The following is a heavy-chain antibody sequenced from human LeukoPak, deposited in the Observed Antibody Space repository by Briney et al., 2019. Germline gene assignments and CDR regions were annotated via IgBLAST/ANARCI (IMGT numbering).Heavy chain of an antibody. Sequence: GGSLRLPCAVSGLTFSSYSMNWVRQAPGKGLEWLSYISSSGSTMYYADSVKGRFTISRDNAKNSLYLQMNSLRVDDTAMYYCTRGYDISDYWGQGTVVTVSS. CDR1: GLTFSSYS. V-gene: IGHV3-48*04. CDR3: TRGYDISDY. CDR2: ISSSGSTM. J-gene: IGHJ4*02. D-gene: IGHD3-9*01.